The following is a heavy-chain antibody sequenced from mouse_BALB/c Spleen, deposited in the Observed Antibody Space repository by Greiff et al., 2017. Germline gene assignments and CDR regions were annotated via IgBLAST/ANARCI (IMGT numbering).Heavy chain of an antibody. D-gene: IGHD4-1*01. J-gene: IGHJ2*01. V-gene: IGHV3-8*02. Sequence: EVKLEESGPSLVKPSQTLSLTCSVTGDSITSGYWNWIRKFPGNKLEYMGFINYSGSTYYNPSLKSRISITRDTSKNQFYLHLISVTTEDTATHYCTRALGRGDYFDYWGQGTTLTVSS. CDR1: GDSITSGY. CDR3: TRALGRGDYFDY. CDR2: INYSGST.